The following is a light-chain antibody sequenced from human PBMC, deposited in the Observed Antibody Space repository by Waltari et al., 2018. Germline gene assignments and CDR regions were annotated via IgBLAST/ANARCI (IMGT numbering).Light chain of an antibody. CDR1: NSNIGNNY. V-gene: IGLV1-51*01. CDR3: GTWDSSLYAVV. Sequence: QSVLTQPPSVSAAPGQKVTISCSGGNSNIGNNYVSWYQQFPGTAPKLLISEDNRRPPGIPDRFSGSKSGTSATLGITGLQTGDEADYYCGTWDSSLYAVVFGGGTKLTAL. J-gene: IGLJ2*01. CDR2: EDN.